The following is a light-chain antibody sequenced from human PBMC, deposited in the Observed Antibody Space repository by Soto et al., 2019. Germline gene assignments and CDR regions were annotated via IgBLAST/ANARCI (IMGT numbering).Light chain of an antibody. CDR3: QSYDDSLRAYV. CDR2: ASS. Sequence: QAVVTQPPSVSGAPGQRVTISCTGSTSNIGAHYDVHWYQQLPGKAPKLLIFASSNRPSGVPGRFSGSESGTSASLAITGLQTEDEADYYCQSYDDSLRAYVFGSGTKLTVL. CDR1: TSNIGAHYD. V-gene: IGLV1-40*01. J-gene: IGLJ1*01.